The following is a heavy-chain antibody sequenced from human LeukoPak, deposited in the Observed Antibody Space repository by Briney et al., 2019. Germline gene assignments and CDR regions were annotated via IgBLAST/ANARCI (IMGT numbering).Heavy chain of an antibody. D-gene: IGHD3-22*01. J-gene: IGHJ4*02. CDR3: ARGPYYYDSSGYYFDY. CDR1: GGSISSGVYY. V-gene: IGHV4-30-4*01. CDR2: IYYSGCT. Sequence: SGTLSLTCTVSGGSISSGVYYWSWIRQPPGKGLEWIGYIYYSGCTYYNPSLKSRVTISVDTSQNQFSLKLSSVTAADTAVYYCARGPYYYDSSGYYFDYWGQGTLVTVSS.